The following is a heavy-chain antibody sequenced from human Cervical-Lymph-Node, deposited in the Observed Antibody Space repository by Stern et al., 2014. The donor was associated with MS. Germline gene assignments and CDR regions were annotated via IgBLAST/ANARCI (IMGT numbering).Heavy chain of an antibody. D-gene: IGHD3-22*01. CDR1: GFTFSSYA. V-gene: IGHV3-30-3*01. J-gene: IGHJ5*02. CDR3: ARDSYYDSSGYYPNWFDP. Sequence: VQLVESGGGVVQPGRSLRLSCAASGFTFSSYAMHWVRQAPGKGLEWVAAISYDGSNKYYADSVKGRFTISRDNSKNTLYLQMNSLRAEDTAVYYCARDSYYDSSGYYPNWFDPWGQGTLVTVSS. CDR2: ISYDGSNK.